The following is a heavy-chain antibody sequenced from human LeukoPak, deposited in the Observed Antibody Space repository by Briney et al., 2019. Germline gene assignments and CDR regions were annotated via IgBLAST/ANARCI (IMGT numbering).Heavy chain of an antibody. V-gene: IGHV3-64*01. Sequence: PGGSLRLSCAASGFTFSSYAMHWVRQAPGKGLEYVSAISSNGGSTYYANSVKGRFTISRDNSKNTLYLQMGSLRAEDMAVYYCARDKGGYDILTGYYPAGAYDYWGQGTLVTVSS. CDR3: ARDKGGYDILTGYYPAGAYDY. D-gene: IGHD3-9*01. CDR1: GFTFSSYA. J-gene: IGHJ4*02. CDR2: ISSNGGST.